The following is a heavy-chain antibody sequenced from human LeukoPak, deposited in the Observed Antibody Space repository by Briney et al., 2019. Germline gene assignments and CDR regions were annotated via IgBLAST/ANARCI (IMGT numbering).Heavy chain of an antibody. CDR1: GFLFSTYD. J-gene: IGHJ3*02. V-gene: IGHV3-33*01. Sequence: GGSLRLSCAASGFLFSTYDMHWVRQVPGKGLEWVAIIWYDGTNIKYVDSVKGRFTISRDNSKNTLYLQMNSLRAEDTAVYYCVRDGGELETDGFDIWGKGTMVTVSS. CDR2: IWYDGTNI. D-gene: IGHD2-21*01. CDR3: VRDGGELETDGFDI.